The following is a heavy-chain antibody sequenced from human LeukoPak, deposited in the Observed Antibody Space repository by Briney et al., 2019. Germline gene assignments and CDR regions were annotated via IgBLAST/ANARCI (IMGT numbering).Heavy chain of an antibody. CDR2: FDPEDGET. V-gene: IGHV1-24*01. J-gene: IGHJ4*02. CDR3: ATDSSGYYYIDY. Sequence: ASVKVSCKVSGYTLTELSMHWVRQAPGKGLEWMGGFDPEDGETIYAQKFQGRVTMTEDTSTDTAYMELSSPRSEDTAVYYCATDSSGYYYIDYWGQGTLVTVSS. D-gene: IGHD3-22*01. CDR1: GYTLTELS.